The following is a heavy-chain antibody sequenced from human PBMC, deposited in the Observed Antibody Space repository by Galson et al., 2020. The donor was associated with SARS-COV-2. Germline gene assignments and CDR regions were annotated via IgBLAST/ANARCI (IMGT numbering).Heavy chain of an antibody. CDR2: IYYSGSP. Sequence: SETLSLTCTVSGGSISSRSYYWGWIRQPPGKGLEWIGSIYYSGSPYSNPSLKSRVTISVDTSKNQFSLKLSSVTAADTAVYYCARGVRGYSYGLIDYWGQGTLVTVSS. J-gene: IGHJ4*02. CDR3: ARGVRGYSYGLIDY. V-gene: IGHV4-39*07. CDR1: GGSISSRSYY. D-gene: IGHD5-18*01.